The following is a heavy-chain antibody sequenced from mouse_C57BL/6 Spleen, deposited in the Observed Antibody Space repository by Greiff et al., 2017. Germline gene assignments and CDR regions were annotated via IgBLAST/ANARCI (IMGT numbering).Heavy chain of an antibody. Sequence: EVKLVESEGGLVQPGSSMKLSCTASGFTFSDYYMAWVRQVPEKGLEWVANINYDGSSTYYLDSLKIRFIISRDNAKNILYLQMSSLKSEDTATYYCAGASGYFDYWGQGTTLTVSS. J-gene: IGHJ2*01. CDR2: INYDGSST. CDR3: AGASGYFDY. V-gene: IGHV5-16*01. CDR1: GFTFSDYY.